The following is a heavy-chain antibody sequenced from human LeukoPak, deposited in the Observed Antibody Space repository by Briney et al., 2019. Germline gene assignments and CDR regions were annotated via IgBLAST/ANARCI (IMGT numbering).Heavy chain of an antibody. D-gene: IGHD3-3*01. CDR3: AREIFGVVRPFDY. J-gene: IGHJ4*02. CDR1: GGSFSGYY. Sequence: SETLSLTCAVYGGSFSGYYWNWIRQPPGKGLEWIGEINHSGSTNYNPSLKSRVTISVDTSKNQFSLKLSSVTAADTAVYYCAREIFGVVRPFDYWGQGTLVTVSS. V-gene: IGHV4-34*01. CDR2: INHSGST.